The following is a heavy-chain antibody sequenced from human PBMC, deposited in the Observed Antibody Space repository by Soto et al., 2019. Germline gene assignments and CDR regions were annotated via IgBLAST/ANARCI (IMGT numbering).Heavy chain of an antibody. CDR3: AIDHVEYGDYFDS. Sequence: QVQLVQSGGGVVQPGRSLRLSCAASGFTFSSSGMHWVRQAPGKGPEWVEVISNDGANKYYADSVKGRFTIARDNPRNTLYLQMNSLRTEDTAVYFCAIDHVEYGDYFDSWGQGTLVTVSS. J-gene: IGHJ4*02. CDR1: GFTFSSSG. D-gene: IGHD4-17*01. CDR2: ISNDGANK. V-gene: IGHV3-30*03.